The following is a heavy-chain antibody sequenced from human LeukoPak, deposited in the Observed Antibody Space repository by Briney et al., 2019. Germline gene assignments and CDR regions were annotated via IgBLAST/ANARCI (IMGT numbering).Heavy chain of an antibody. V-gene: IGHV4-59*01. CDR1: GGSISSSY. CDR3: ARSPKRYCSGGSCYSIPYPFDP. D-gene: IGHD2-15*01. Sequence: PSETLSLTCTVSGGSISSSYWSWIRQPPGKGLEWIGYIYYSGSTNYNPSLKSRVTISVDTSKNQFSLKLSSVTAADTAVYYCARSPKRYCSGGSCYSIPYPFDPWGQGTLVTVSS. CDR2: IYYSGST. J-gene: IGHJ5*02.